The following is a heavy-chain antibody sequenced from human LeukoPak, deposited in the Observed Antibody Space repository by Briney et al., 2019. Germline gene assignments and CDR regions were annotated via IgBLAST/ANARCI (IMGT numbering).Heavy chain of an antibody. CDR2: IYSGGIT. Sequence: GGSLRLSCAHSGFTLSSNYMSWVRQAPRKGLEWVSVIYSGGITYYADSVKGRFTISRDNSKNTLYLQMNSLTAEDTAVYYCARVGVVPAAIPDGFDIWGQGTMVTVSS. CDR1: GFTLSSNY. D-gene: IGHD2-2*01. V-gene: IGHV3-53*01. J-gene: IGHJ3*02. CDR3: ARVGVVPAAIPDGFDI.